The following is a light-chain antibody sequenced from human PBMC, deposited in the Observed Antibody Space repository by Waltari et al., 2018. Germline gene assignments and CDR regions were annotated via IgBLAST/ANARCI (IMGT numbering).Light chain of an antibody. V-gene: IGKV3D-15*01. CDR2: AAF. CDR3: QQYHEWPYT. Sequence: ETVMIQSPATLSVSPGETVTLPCRDSQRVSNNLAWYQQTPGQPPRLLIYAAFSRGNAIPGRFGGSGSGTDFALTITPLQSEDVGVYYCQQYHEWPYTFGQGTKLEI. J-gene: IGKJ2*01. CDR1: QRVSNN.